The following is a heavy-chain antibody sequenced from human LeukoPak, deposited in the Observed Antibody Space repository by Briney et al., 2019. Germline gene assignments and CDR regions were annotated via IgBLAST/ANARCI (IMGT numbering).Heavy chain of an antibody. Sequence: GGSLRLSCAASGFTFSSYAMSWVRQAPGKGLEWVSSIYSAGATHYAESVKGRFTISRDNSKNTLYLQMNSLRAEDMAVYYCARIEWERLGRAFDIWGQGTMFTVSS. CDR3: ARIEWERLGRAFDI. D-gene: IGHD1-26*01. J-gene: IGHJ3*02. CDR1: GFTFSSYA. V-gene: IGHV3-53*01. CDR2: IYSAGAT.